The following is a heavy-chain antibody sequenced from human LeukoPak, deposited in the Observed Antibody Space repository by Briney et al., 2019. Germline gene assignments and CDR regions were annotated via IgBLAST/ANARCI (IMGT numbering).Heavy chain of an antibody. CDR3: ARGGGNILTGYGAFDI. D-gene: IGHD3-9*01. V-gene: IGHV4-30-2*01. CDR2: IYHSGST. Sequence: SETLSLTCAVSGGSSSSGGYSWSWIRQPPGKGLEWIGYIYHSGSTYYNPSLKSRVTISVDRSKNQFSLKLSSVTAADTAVYYCARGGGNILTGYGAFDIWGQGTMVTVSS. J-gene: IGHJ3*02. CDR1: GGSSSSGGYS.